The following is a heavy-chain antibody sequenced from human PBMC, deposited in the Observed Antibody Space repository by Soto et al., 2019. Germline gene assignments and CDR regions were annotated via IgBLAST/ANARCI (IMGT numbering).Heavy chain of an antibody. CDR1: GFAFRSFV. CDR3: ARWGTTGGLDV. D-gene: IGHD3-16*01. V-gene: IGHV3-30*19. CDR2: TSYDGSNK. Sequence: QVQLVESGGGVVQPGTSLRLSCVGSGFAFRSFVIHWVRQAPGKGLEWVALTSYDGSNKYYDDSVKGRFTISRDNSRNPVDLQMDSLRLEDTALYYCARWGTTGGLDVWGQGTLVSVSS. J-gene: IGHJ4*02.